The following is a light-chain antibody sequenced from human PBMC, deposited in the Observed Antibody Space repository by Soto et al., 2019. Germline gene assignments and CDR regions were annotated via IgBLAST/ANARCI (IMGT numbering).Light chain of an antibody. J-gene: IGLJ1*01. V-gene: IGLV2-14*01. CDR1: SSDVGGYNY. CDR3: SSYTSSSTLYV. Sequence: QAVVTQPASVSGSPGQSITISCTGTSSDVGGYNYVSWYQQHPGKAPKLMIYEVSNRPSGVSNRFSGSKSGSTASLTISGLQAEDEADYYCSSYTSSSTLYVFGTGTKVTVL. CDR2: EVS.